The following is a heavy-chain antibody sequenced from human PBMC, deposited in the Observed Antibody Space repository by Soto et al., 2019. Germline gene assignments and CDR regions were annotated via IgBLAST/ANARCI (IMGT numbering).Heavy chain of an antibody. V-gene: IGHV3-66*01. D-gene: IGHD2-15*01. CDR2: IQSGVTT. Sequence: EVQLVESGGGLVQPGGSLRRSCAASGFTVSSKYMSWVRQAPGKGLEWVSLIQSGVTTYYADSVKGRCTISTYSSKNMMHLQTESLRAQYSAMYYWARGDILCSWCSCYGVHIAVCDTGTTVTISS. CDR1: GFTVSSKY. J-gene: IGHJ6*03. CDR3: ARGDILCSWCSCYGVHIAV.